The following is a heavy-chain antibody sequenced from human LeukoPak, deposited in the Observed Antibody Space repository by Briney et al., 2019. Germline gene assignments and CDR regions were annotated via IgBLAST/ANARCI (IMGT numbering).Heavy chain of an antibody. CDR2: INPSGGST. J-gene: IGHJ5*02. Sequence: ASVKVSCKASGYTFTSYYMHWVRQAPGQGLEWMGIINPSGGSTSYAQKFQGRVTMTRDTSTSTVYMELSSVRSEDTAVYYCASGGDYYGSGSLFDPWDQGTLVSVSS. D-gene: IGHD3-10*01. CDR1: GYTFTSYY. CDR3: ASGGDYYGSGSLFDP. V-gene: IGHV1-46*01.